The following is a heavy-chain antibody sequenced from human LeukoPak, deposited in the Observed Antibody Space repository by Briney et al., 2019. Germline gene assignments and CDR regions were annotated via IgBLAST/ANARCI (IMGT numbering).Heavy chain of an antibody. CDR3: AKGIGLAVAGLHY. J-gene: IGHJ4*02. V-gene: IGHV3-23*01. Sequence: GGSLRLSCGASGFTFSSCAMTWVRQAPGKGLEWVSAISGSGDNTYYADSVKGRFTISRDNSKTTLNLQMNSLRAEDTAEYYCAKGIGLAVAGLHYWGQGTLVTVSS. CDR1: GFTFSSCA. D-gene: IGHD6-19*01. CDR2: ISGSGDNT.